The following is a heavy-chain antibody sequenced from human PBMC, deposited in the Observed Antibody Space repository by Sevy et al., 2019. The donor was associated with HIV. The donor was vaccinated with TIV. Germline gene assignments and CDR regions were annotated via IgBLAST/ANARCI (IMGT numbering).Heavy chain of an antibody. D-gene: IGHD3-22*01. Sequence: GGSLRLSCAASGFTFSSYSMNWVRQAPGKGLEWVSSISSSSSYIYYADSVKGRFTISRDNAKNSLYLQMNSLRAEDTAVYYCARDAALSNYYDSSGDPNAFDIWGQGTMVTVSS. CDR1: GFTFSSYS. J-gene: IGHJ3*02. V-gene: IGHV3-21*01. CDR3: ARDAALSNYYDSSGDPNAFDI. CDR2: ISSSSSYI.